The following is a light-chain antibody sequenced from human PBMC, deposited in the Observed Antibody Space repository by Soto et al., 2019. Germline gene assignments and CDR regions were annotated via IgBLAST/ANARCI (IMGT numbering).Light chain of an antibody. J-gene: IGKJ2*01. CDR1: QSVSSSY. V-gene: IGKV3-20*01. CDR3: QQYGSSLYT. Sequence: EIVLTQSPGTLSLSPGERATLSCRASQSVSSSYLAWYQQKPGQAPRLLIYGASSRATGIPDRFSGSGSGTDFTLTISRLEPEDFAVYYCQQYGSSLYTFGQGTKV. CDR2: GAS.